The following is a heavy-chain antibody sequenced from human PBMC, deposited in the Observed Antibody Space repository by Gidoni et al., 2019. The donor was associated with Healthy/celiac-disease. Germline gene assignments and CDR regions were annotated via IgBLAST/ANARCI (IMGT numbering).Heavy chain of an antibody. J-gene: IGHJ3*02. CDR3: AKDTCSGGSCYSDDAFDI. CDR1: GFTFSSYA. Sequence: EVQLLESGGGLVQPGGSLRLSCAASGFTFSSYAMSWVRQAPGKGLGLVSAISGSGGSTYYADSVKGRFTISRDNSKNTLYLQMNSLRAEDTAVYYCAKDTCSGGSCYSDDAFDIWGQGTMVTVSS. D-gene: IGHD2-15*01. CDR2: ISGSGGST. V-gene: IGHV3-23*01.